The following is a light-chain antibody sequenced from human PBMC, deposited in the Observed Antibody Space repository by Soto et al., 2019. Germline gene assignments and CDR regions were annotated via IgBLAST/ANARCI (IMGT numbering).Light chain of an antibody. V-gene: IGKV3-20*01. CDR1: QSVSSSY. Sequence: EILLTQSPRTLSLSPGERATLSCRASQSVSSSYLAWYQQRPGQAPRLLIYGASSRATGIPDRFTGSGSGTDFTLTISRLEPEDFAVYYCQQYDSSPLTFGGGTKVEIK. CDR2: GAS. J-gene: IGKJ4*01. CDR3: QQYDSSPLT.